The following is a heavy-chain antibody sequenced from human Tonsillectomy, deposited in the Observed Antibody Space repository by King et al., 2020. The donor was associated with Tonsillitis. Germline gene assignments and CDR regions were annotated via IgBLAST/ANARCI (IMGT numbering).Heavy chain of an antibody. Sequence: HVQLVESGGGVVQPGRSLRLSCAASGFTFSSYGMHWARQAPGKGLEWVAAIWDDGSNKYYVDSLKGRFTISRDNSKNILYVQMDSLRAEDTAMYHCARSIQSANSDAFDIWGQGTMVTVSS. J-gene: IGHJ3*02. CDR3: ARSIQSANSDAFDI. CDR2: IWDDGSNK. V-gene: IGHV3-33*01. D-gene: IGHD2/OR15-2a*01. CDR1: GFTFSSYG.